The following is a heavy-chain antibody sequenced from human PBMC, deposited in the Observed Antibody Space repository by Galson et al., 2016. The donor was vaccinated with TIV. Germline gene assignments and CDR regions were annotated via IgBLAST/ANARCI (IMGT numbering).Heavy chain of an antibody. CDR1: GFTFSTYA. D-gene: IGHD3-10*01. CDR3: ARVTMIRGTLDY. CDR2: ISYDGTNR. Sequence: SLRLSCAASGFTFSTYAMYWVRQSQSKGLEWVAFISYDGTNRYYADSVKGRFTVSRDSSKSTLYLQLNILRPEDTAVYYCARVTMIRGTLDYWGQGTLVTVSS. J-gene: IGHJ4*02. V-gene: IGHV3-30*04.